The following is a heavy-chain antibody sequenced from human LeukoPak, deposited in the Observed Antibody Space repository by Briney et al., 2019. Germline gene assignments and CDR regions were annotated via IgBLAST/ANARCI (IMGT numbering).Heavy chain of an antibody. CDR2: IYPDDSET. Sequence: GESLKISCEASGYKFTTDYIGWVRQMPGKGLEWMGIIYPDDSETNYSPSFKGQVTMSVDKSITTAFLQWSSLKASDTAMYYCARQNWRSSWYGDYWGQGTLVTVSS. D-gene: IGHD6-13*01. CDR1: GYKFTTDY. J-gene: IGHJ4*02. V-gene: IGHV5-51*01. CDR3: ARQNWRSSWYGDY.